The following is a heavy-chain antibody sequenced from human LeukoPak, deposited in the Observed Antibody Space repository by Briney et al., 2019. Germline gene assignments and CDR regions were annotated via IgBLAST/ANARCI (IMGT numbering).Heavy chain of an antibody. CDR1: GGSISSSSYY. V-gene: IGHV4-39*07. D-gene: IGHD2-15*01. CDR2: IYYSGST. J-gene: IGHJ5*02. Sequence: PSETLSLTCTVSGGSISSSSYYWGWIRQPPGKGLEWIGSIYYSGSTYYNPSLKSRVTISVDTSKNQFSLKLSSVTAADTAVYYCAREGLVSGSCWFDPWGQGTLVTVSS. CDR3: AREGLVSGSCWFDP.